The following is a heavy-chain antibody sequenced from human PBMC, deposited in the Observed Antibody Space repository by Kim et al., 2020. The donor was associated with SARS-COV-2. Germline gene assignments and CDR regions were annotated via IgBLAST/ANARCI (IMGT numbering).Heavy chain of an antibody. Sequence: GGSLRLSCAASGFTFSSYAMHWVRQAPGKGLEWVAVISYDGSNKYYADSVKGRFTISRDNSKNTLYLQMNSLRAEDTAVYYCARGVTAMVEGGFDYWGQG. D-gene: IGHD5-18*01. J-gene: IGHJ4*02. CDR3: ARGVTAMVEGGFDY. V-gene: IGHV3-30*04. CDR1: GFTFSSYA. CDR2: ISYDGSNK.